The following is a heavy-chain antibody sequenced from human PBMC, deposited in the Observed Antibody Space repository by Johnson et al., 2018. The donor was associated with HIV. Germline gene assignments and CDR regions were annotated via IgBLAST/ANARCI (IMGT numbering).Heavy chain of an antibody. CDR2: ISGSGGST. V-gene: IGHV3-23*04. J-gene: IGHJ3*02. CDR1: GFTFSSYA. CDR3: AKEIALTGERSDAFDI. D-gene: IGHD7-27*01. Sequence: VTLVESGGGLVQPGRSLRLSCAASGFTFSSYAMSWVRQAPGKGLEWVSAISGSGGSTYYADSVKGRFTISRDNSKNTLYLQMNSLRAEDTAVYYCAKEIALTGERSDAFDIWGQGTMVTVSS.